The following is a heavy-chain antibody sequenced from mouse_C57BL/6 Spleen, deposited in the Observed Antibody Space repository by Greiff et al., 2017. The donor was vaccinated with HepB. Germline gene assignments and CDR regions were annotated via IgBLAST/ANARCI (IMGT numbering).Heavy chain of an antibody. J-gene: IGHJ2*01. D-gene: IGHD1-1*01. CDR1: GYAFSSYW. CDR3: AREGITTVVARYFDY. CDR2: IYPGDGDT. V-gene: IGHV1-80*01. Sequence: VKLQESGAELVKPGASVKISCKASGYAFSSYWMNWVKQRPGKGLEWIGQIYPGDGDTNYNGKFKGKATLTADKSSSTAYMQLSSLTSEDSAVYFCAREGITTVVARYFDYWGQGTTLTVSS.